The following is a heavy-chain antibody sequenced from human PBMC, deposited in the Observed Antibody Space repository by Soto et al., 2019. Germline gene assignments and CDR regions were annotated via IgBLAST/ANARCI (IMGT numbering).Heavy chain of an antibody. Sequence: SVKVSCKASGGTFSSYAISWVRQAPGQGLEWMGGIIPIFGTANYAQKFQGRVTITADESTSTAYMELSSLRSEDTAVYYCAREIDSSGYFYYFDYWGQGTLVTVSS. CDR2: IIPIFGTA. V-gene: IGHV1-69*13. D-gene: IGHD3-22*01. J-gene: IGHJ4*02. CDR1: GGTFSSYA. CDR3: AREIDSSGYFYYFDY.